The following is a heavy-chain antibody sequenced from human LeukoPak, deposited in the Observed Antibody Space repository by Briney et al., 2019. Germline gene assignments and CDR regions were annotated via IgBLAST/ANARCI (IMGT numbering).Heavy chain of an antibody. Sequence: SETLSLTCAVYGGSFSGYYWSWIRQPPGKGLEWIGSIYYSGSTYYNPSLKSRVTISVDTSKNQFSLKLSSVTAADTAVYYCARIRAYYYGSGGNWGQGTLVTVSS. CDR3: ARIRAYYYGSGGN. CDR1: GGSFSGYY. J-gene: IGHJ4*02. CDR2: IYYSGST. D-gene: IGHD3-10*01. V-gene: IGHV4-34*01.